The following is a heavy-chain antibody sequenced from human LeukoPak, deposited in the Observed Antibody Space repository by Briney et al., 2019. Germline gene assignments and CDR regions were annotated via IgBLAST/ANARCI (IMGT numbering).Heavy chain of an antibody. V-gene: IGHV3-30*02. D-gene: IGHD3-10*01. CDR1: GFIFSSYG. J-gene: IGHJ4*02. Sequence: GSLRLSCAASGFIFSSYGMHWVRQAPGKGLEWVAFIRYDGSNKYYADSVKGRFTISRDNSKNTLYLQMNSLRAEDTAVYYCAKGTSMVRGDLFDYWGQGTLVTVSS. CDR2: IRYDGSNK. CDR3: AKGTSMVRGDLFDY.